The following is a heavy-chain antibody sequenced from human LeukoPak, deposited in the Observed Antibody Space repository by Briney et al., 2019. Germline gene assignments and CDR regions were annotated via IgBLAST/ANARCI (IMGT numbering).Heavy chain of an antibody. J-gene: IGHJ4*02. D-gene: IGHD3-10*01. CDR1: AYTFSNYG. Sequence: ASVKVSCKTSAYTFSNYGFNWVRQAPGQGIEWMGWISAYNGNTKYAQRFQGRFTMTTDTSPSTAYMELRSLTSDDTAVDYCARYLDGSGSYYTDYWGQGTLVTVSS. V-gene: IGHV1-18*01. CDR2: ISAYNGNT. CDR3: ARYLDGSGSYYTDY.